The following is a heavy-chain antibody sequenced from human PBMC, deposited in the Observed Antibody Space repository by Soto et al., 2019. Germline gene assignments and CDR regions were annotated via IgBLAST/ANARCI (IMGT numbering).Heavy chain of an antibody. CDR3: AKCTHTAAGFDY. J-gene: IGHJ4*02. Sequence: QVQLVESGGGVVQPGRSLRLSCAASGFTFSSYGMHWVRQAPGKGLEWVAVISYDGSNKYYADSVKGRFTISRDNSNNTRYLQMNSLRADVTAVYYWAKCTHTAAGFDYWGQGTLVTVSS. CDR2: ISYDGSNK. D-gene: IGHD5-18*01. V-gene: IGHV3-30*18. CDR1: GFTFSSYG.